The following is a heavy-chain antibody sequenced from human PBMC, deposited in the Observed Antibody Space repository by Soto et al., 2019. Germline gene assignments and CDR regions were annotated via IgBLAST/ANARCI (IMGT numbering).Heavy chain of an antibody. CDR1: GFTFSSYG. D-gene: IGHD2-2*01. CDR2: IWYDGSNK. Sequence: GGSLRLSCAASGFTFSSYGMHWVRQAPGKGLEWVAVIWYDGSNKYYADSVKGRFTISRDNSKNTLYLQMNSLRAEDTAVYYCAGEGQYCSSTSCYPNYYGMDVWGQGTTVTVSS. V-gene: IGHV3-33*01. J-gene: IGHJ6*02. CDR3: AGEGQYCSSTSCYPNYYGMDV.